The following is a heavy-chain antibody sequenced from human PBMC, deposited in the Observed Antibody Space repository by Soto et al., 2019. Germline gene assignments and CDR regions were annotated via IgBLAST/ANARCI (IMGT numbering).Heavy chain of an antibody. CDR1: EHTFSNYW. V-gene: IGHV5-51*01. CDR2: IYPGDSDT. CDR3: VTLDRSNSFSGFDN. Sequence: GESLKISCQASEHTFSNYWIAWVRQMPGKGLECMGIIYPGDSDTKYSPSFRGQVTISADNSISTAYLQWSSLKASDTAMYYCVTLDRSNSFSGFDNWGQGTPVTVSS. D-gene: IGHD6-13*01. J-gene: IGHJ4*02.